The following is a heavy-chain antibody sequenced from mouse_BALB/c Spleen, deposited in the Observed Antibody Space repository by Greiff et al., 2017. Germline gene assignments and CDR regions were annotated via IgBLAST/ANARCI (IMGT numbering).Heavy chain of an antibody. Sequence: DVKLQESGPGLVKPSQSLSLTCSVTGYSITSGYYWNWIRQFPGNKLEWMGYISYDGSNNYNPSLKNRISITRDTSKNQFFLKLNSVTTEDTATYYCAREDGNYWGQGTSVTVSS. D-gene: IGHD2-1*01. J-gene: IGHJ4*01. CDR3: AREDGNY. CDR2: ISYDGSN. V-gene: IGHV3-6*02. CDR1: GYSITSGYY.